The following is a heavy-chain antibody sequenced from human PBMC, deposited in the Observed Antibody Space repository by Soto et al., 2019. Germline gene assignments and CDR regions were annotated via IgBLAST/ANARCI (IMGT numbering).Heavy chain of an antibody. CDR3: AKGESYYYCGMDV. J-gene: IGHJ6*02. CDR1: GFTFSSYA. Sequence: GGSLRLSCAASGFTFSSYAMSWVRQGPGKGLEWVSAISDSGGSTYYADSVKGRFTISRDNSKNTLYLQMNSLRAEDTAVYYCAKGESYYYCGMDVWGQGTTVTVFS. V-gene: IGHV3-23*01. CDR2: ISDSGGST.